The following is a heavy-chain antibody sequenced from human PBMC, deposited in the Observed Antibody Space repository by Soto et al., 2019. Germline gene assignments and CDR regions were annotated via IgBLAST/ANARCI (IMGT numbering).Heavy chain of an antibody. D-gene: IGHD1-1*01. Sequence: QVQLQESGPGLVKPSQTLSLTCTVSGGSISSGDYYWSWIRQPPGKGLEWIGYIYYTGSTYYNPSLKSRVTIAVDTSQNQFSLKLSSVTAADTAVYYGASQLEQHYFDPWGQGALVTVSS. CDR2: IYYTGST. CDR3: ASQLEQHYFDP. J-gene: IGHJ4*02. CDR1: GGSISSGDYY. V-gene: IGHV4-30-4*01.